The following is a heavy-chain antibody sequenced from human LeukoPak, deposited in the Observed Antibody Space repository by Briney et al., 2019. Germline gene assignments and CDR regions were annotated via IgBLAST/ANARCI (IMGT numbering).Heavy chain of an antibody. D-gene: IGHD1-1*01. Sequence: GGSLRLSCAASGFTCASYSMHCARQAPGKGLEWVSSISGDSTYIYNAGSVKGRFTISRDNAQAPLYLQMISLRAEHTAVYYCARVSGSLDRQSDLDYWGQGTLVIVSS. V-gene: IGHV3-21*01. J-gene: IGHJ4*02. CDR3: ARVSGSLDRQSDLDY. CDR1: GFTCASYS. CDR2: ISGDSTYI.